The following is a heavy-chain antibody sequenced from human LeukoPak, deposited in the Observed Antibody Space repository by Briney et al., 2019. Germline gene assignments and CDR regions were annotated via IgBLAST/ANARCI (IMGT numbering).Heavy chain of an antibody. D-gene: IGHD3-22*01. J-gene: IGHJ4*02. CDR3: ARDRDYYDSSGIPEYYFGY. V-gene: IGHV1-69*05. CDR2: IIPIFGTA. Sequence: ASVKVSCKASGGTFSSYAISWVRQAPGQGLEWMGGIIPIFGTANYAQKFQRRVTITTDESTGTAYMELSSLRSEDTAVYYCARDRDYYDSSGIPEYYFGYWGQGTLVTVSS. CDR1: GGTFSSYA.